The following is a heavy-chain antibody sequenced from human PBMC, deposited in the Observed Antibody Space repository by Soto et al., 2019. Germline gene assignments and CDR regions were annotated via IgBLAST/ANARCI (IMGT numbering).Heavy chain of an antibody. Sequence: QITLKESGPTLVKPTQTLTLTCTFSGFSLSTSGVGVGWIRQPPGKALEWLALIYWDDDKRYSPSLRSRLTISKDTSKTQVVLTMTNMDPLDTATYHCIQSRCGGDCLQSYASHYYYGMDVWGQGTTVTVSS. V-gene: IGHV2-5*02. CDR3: IQSRCGGDCLQSYASHYYYGMDV. CDR2: IYWDDDK. J-gene: IGHJ6*02. CDR1: GFSLSTSGVG. D-gene: IGHD2-21*02.